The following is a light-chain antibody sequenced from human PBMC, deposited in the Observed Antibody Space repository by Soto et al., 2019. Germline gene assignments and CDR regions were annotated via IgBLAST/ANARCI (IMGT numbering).Light chain of an antibody. V-gene: IGKV1-17*01. CDR1: QSIRIY. J-gene: IGKJ1*01. CDR2: AAS. CDR3: LQHNSYPRT. Sequence: DIQMTQSPSSLSASVGDRVTITCRASQSIRIYLNWYQQKPGKAPELLIFAASSLQSGVPSRFSGSGSGTDFTLTISSLQPEDFATYYCLQHNSYPRTFGQGTKVDIK.